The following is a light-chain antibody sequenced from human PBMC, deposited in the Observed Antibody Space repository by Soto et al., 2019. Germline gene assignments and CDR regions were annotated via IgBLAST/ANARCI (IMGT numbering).Light chain of an antibody. CDR3: QQYGSSPPIT. CDR1: QSVSRN. CDR2: DAS. J-gene: IGKJ5*01. Sequence: EIVMTQSPATLSVSPGERATLSCRASQSVSRNLAWYQQRPGQPPRLLIYDASTRATGIPARFGGSGSGTHFTLTINRLEPEDFAVYFCQQYGSSPPITFGQGTRLEIK. V-gene: IGKV3-15*01.